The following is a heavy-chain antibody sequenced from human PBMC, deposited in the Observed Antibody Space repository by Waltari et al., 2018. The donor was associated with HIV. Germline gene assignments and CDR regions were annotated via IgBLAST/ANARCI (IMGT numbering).Heavy chain of an antibody. Sequence: QVQLVQSWAELKKPGSSVKGTCKASGGTFNNYAINWGRPAPGPGLEWMGRTIPIFGTSTYSQTVSYRLTLTADKSTRTACMELSTLRSGDPASSYCASFWSSGNSPLTFTITYFDYWGQGTLVTVSS. CDR1: GGTFNNYA. CDR2: TIPIFGTS. J-gene: IGHJ4*02. CDR3: ASFWSSGNSPLTFTITYFDY. D-gene: IGHD3-3*01. V-gene: IGHV1-69*06.